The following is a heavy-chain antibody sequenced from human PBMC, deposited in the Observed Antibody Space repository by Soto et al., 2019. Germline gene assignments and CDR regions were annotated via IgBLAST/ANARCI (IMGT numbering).Heavy chain of an antibody. CDR2: ISYDGSNK. Sequence: QVQLVESGGGVIQPGGSLRLSCAASGFTFSSYAMHWVRQAPGKGLEWVAVISYDGSNKYYADSVKGRFTISRDHSKNTLYLQMNSLRAEDTAVYYCARVSMIVGGSIDYWGQGTLVTVSS. V-gene: IGHV3-30-3*01. CDR3: ARVSMIVGGSIDY. J-gene: IGHJ4*02. CDR1: GFTFSSYA. D-gene: IGHD3-22*01.